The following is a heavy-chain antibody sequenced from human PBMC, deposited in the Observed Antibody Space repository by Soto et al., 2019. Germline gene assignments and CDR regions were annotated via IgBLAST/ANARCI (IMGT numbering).Heavy chain of an antibody. CDR1: GFTVSTNY. J-gene: IGHJ4*02. D-gene: IGHD1-1*01. Sequence: GGSLRLSCAASGFTVSTNYMSWVRQAPGKGLEWVSVIYSGGTTYYADSVKGRFTISRDSSKNTLYLQMNSLRAEDTAVYYCARLGATADLDYWGQGTLVTVSS. CDR2: IYSGGTT. V-gene: IGHV3-53*01. CDR3: ARLGATADLDY.